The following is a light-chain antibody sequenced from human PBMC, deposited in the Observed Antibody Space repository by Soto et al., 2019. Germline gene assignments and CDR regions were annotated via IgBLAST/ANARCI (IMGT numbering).Light chain of an antibody. J-gene: IGKJ5*01. Sequence: DIQMTQSPSSLSASVGDRVTITCRASRSISTYLNWFQQRPGKAPKVLIYDASSLQSGVPSRFSGSGSGTDFTLTISNLQPEDFATYYCQQSYSTPITFGQGTRLEIK. CDR3: QQSYSTPIT. CDR2: DAS. CDR1: RSISTY. V-gene: IGKV1-39*01.